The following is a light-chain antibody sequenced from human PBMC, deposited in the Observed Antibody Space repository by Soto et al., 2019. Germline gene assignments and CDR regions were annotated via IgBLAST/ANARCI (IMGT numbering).Light chain of an antibody. J-gene: IGKJ5*01. CDR2: WAS. V-gene: IGKV4-1*01. Sequence: DIVMTQSPDSLAVSLGERATINCKSSQSVLYSSNNKNYLAWYQQKPGQPPKLLIYWASTRESGVPDRFSGSGSGTDFTLTISSLQAEDVAVYYCQQYFDNSITFGQGTRLEI. CDR3: QQYFDNSIT. CDR1: QSVLYSSNNKNY.